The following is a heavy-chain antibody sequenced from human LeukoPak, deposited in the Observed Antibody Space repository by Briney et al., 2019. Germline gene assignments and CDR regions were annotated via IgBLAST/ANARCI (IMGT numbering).Heavy chain of an antibody. Sequence: GGSLRLSCAASGFTLSSYWMSWVRQAPGKGLEWVADIKQDGSEKYYVDSVKGRFTISRDNAKKSLYLQMNGLRVEDTAVYYCARDGPPYYYYYMDVWGKGTTVTVS. D-gene: IGHD3/OR15-3a*01. V-gene: IGHV3-7*01. CDR1: GFTLSSYW. CDR2: IKQDGSEK. J-gene: IGHJ6*03. CDR3: ARDGPPYYYYYMDV.